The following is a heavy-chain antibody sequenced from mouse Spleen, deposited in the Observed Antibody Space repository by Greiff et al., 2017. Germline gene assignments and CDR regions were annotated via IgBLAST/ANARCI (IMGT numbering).Heavy chain of an antibody. Sequence: EVQLVESGGGLVKPGGSLKLSCAASGFTFSSYAMSWVRQTPEKRLEWVATISDGGSYTYYPDNVKGRFTISRDNAKNNLYLQMSHLKSEDTAMYYCARDRDYDLFDYWGQGTTLTVSS. CDR1: GFTFSSYA. V-gene: IGHV5-4*01. CDR2: ISDGGSYT. J-gene: IGHJ2*01. CDR3: ARDRDYDLFDY. D-gene: IGHD2-4*01.